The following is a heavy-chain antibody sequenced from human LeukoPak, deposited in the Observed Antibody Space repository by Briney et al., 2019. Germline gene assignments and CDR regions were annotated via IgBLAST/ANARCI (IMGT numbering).Heavy chain of an antibody. CDR1: GGSISSYY. CDR3: ARASPDIVVVPAAMAVYFDY. J-gene: IGHJ4*02. V-gene: IGHV4-59*12. CDR2: IYYSGST. Sequence: PSETLSLTCTVSGGSISSYYWSWIRQPPGKGLEWIGYIYYSGSTNYNHSLKSRVTISVDTSKNQFSLKLSSVTAADTAVYYCARASPDIVVVPAAMAVYFDYWGQGTLVTVSS. D-gene: IGHD2-2*01.